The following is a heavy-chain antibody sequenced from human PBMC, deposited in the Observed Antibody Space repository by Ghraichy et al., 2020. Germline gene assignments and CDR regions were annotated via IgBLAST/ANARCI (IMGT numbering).Heavy chain of an antibody. D-gene: IGHD2-15*01. Sequence: ASVKVSCKASGYTFTSYGISWVRQAPGQGLEWMGWISAYNGNTNYAQKLQGRVTMTTDTSTSTAYMELRSLRSDDTAVYYCARRPLFNCSGGSCYLYNWFDPWGQGTLVTVSS. CDR1: GYTFTSYG. CDR3: ARRPLFNCSGGSCYLYNWFDP. CDR2: ISAYNGNT. V-gene: IGHV1-18*01. J-gene: IGHJ5*02.